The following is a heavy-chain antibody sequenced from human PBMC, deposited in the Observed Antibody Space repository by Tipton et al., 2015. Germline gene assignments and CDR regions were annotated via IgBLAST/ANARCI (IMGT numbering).Heavy chain of an antibody. D-gene: IGHD4-17*01. CDR1: GDSINRYY. CDR3: ARVDYGDYVHYFAY. V-gene: IGHV4-59*12. CDR2: IYYTGST. Sequence: TLSLTCSVSGDSINRYYWSWIRQPPGKGLECIGYIYYTGSTHYNPSLKSRVTISVDTSKNQFSLKLSSVTAADTAVYYCARVDYGDYVHYFAYWGQGTLVTVSS. J-gene: IGHJ4*02.